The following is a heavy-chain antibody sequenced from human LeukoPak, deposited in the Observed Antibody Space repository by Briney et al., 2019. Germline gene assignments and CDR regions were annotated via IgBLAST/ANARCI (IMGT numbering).Heavy chain of an antibody. J-gene: IGHJ4*02. CDR3: ARESGYSYGHYFDY. V-gene: IGHV3-20*04. D-gene: IGHD5-18*01. CDR2: INWNGGST. Sequence: GGSLRLSCAASGFTFDDYGMSWVRQAPGKGLEWVSGINWNGGSTGYADSVKGRFTISRDNAKNSLYLQMNSLRAEDTALYYCARESGYSYGHYFDYWGQGTLVTVSS. CDR1: GFTFDDYG.